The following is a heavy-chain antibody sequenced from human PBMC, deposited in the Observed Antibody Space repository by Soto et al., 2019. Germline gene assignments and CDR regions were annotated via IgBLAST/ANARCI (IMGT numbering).Heavy chain of an antibody. D-gene: IGHD5-12*01. J-gene: IGHJ4*02. V-gene: IGHV6-1*01. CDR2: TYYRSKWYN. CDR3: ALCPAKVARGIGEDFDY. Sequence: PSQALPLTCAISGDSVSSNSAAWNCIRQSPSRGLEWLGRTYYRSKWYNDYAVSVKSRITINPDTSKNQFSLQLNSVTPEDTAVYYCALCPAKVARGIGEDFDYWGQGTLVSVSS. CDR1: GDSVSSNSAA.